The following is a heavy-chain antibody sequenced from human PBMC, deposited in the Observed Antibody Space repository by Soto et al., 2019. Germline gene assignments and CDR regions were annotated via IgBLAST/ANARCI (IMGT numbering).Heavy chain of an antibody. V-gene: IGHV1-69*02. CDR1: GGTFSSYT. Sequence: ASVKVSCKASGGTFSSYTISWVRQAPGQGLEWMGRFNPILSISNSALKFQGRVTLTADKSTSTAYMVLSSLRSEDTAIYYCATSFGSGSRAFDYWGQGALVTVSS. J-gene: IGHJ4*02. CDR3: ATSFGSGSRAFDY. CDR2: FNPILSIS. D-gene: IGHD3-10*01.